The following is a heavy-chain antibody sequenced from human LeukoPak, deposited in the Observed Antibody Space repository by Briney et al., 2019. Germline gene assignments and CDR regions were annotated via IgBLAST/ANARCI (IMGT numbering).Heavy chain of an antibody. D-gene: IGHD5-18*01. J-gene: IGHJ4*02. CDR1: GFTFSSYA. CDR3: ARVAGGYSYGYLDY. Sequence: GGSLRLSCAASGFTFSSYAMHWVRQAPGKGLEWVAVISYDGSNKYYADSVKGRFTISRDNSKNTLYLRMNSLRAEDTAVYYCARVAGGYSYGYLDYWGQGTLVTVSS. CDR2: ISYDGSNK. V-gene: IGHV3-30-3*01.